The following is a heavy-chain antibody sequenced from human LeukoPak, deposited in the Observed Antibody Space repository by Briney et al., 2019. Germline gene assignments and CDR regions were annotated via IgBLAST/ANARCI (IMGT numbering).Heavy chain of an antibody. D-gene: IGHD3-3*01. V-gene: IGHV3-21*01. Sequence: GGSLRLSRAASGFTFSSYSMNWVRQAPGKGLEWVSSISSSSSYIYYADSVKGRFTISRDNAKNSLYLQMNSLRAEDTAVYYCAKLRFLEWLSRPYYYYYMDVWGKGTTVTVSS. CDR1: GFTFSSYS. CDR3: AKLRFLEWLSRPYYYYYMDV. J-gene: IGHJ6*03. CDR2: ISSSSSYI.